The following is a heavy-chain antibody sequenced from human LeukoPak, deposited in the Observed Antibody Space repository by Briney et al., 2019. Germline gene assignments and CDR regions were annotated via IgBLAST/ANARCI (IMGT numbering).Heavy chain of an antibody. V-gene: IGHV4-34*01. CDR1: GGSFSGYY. J-gene: IGHJ6*02. Sequence: PSETLSLTCAVYGGSFSGYYWSWIRQPPGKGLEWIGEINHSGSTNYNPSLKSRVTISVDTSKNQFSLKLSSVTAADTAVYYCARGGSGSSYYYYYYGMDVWGQGTTVTVSS. CDR2: INHSGST. CDR3: ARGGSGSSYYYYYYGMDV. D-gene: IGHD3-10*01.